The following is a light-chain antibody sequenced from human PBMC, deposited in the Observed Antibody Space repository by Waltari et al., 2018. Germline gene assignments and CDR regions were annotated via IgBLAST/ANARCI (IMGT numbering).Light chain of an antibody. CDR2: EGS. CDR3: CSYAGSSTYV. V-gene: IGLV2-23*01. J-gene: IGLJ1*01. CDR1: SCDVGSYNL. Sequence: QSALPPPASVSGPPGQSITISCTRTSCDVGSYNLVSWYQQHPGKAPKLMIYEGSKRPSGVSNRFSGSKSGNTASLTISGLQAEDEADYYCCSYAGSSTYVFGTGTKVTVL.